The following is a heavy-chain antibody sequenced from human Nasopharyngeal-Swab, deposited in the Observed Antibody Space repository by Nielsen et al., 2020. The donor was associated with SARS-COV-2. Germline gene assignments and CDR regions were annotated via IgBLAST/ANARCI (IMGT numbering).Heavy chain of an antibody. D-gene: IGHD1-26*01. J-gene: IGHJ3*02. Sequence: LSLTCAASGFTFSSYGMHWVRQAPGKGLEWVAVISYDGSNKYYADSVKGRFTISRDNSKNTLYLQMNSLRAEDTAVYYCARKPVGATKGCAFDIWGQGTMVTVSS. CDR1: GFTFSSYG. CDR2: ISYDGSNK. V-gene: IGHV3-30*03. CDR3: ARKPVGATKGCAFDI.